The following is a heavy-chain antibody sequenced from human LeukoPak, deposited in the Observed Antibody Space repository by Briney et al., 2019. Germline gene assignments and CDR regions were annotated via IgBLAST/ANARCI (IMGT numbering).Heavy chain of an antibody. J-gene: IGHJ4*02. CDR2: IYYSGST. D-gene: IGHD5-24*01. CDR1: GGSISSHY. Sequence: SETLSLTCTVSGGSISSHYWSWIRQPPGKGLEWIGYIYYSGSTNYNPSLKSRVTISVDTSKNQFSLKLSSVTAADTAVYYCARGGRDGYNLLFLYYWGQGTLVTVSS. CDR3: ARGGRDGYNLLFLYY. V-gene: IGHV4-59*11.